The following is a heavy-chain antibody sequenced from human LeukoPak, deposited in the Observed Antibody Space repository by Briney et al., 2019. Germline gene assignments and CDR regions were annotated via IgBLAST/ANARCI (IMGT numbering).Heavy chain of an antibody. V-gene: IGHV3-30-3*01. J-gene: IGHJ3*02. Sequence: GGSLRLSCAASGFTFSSYAMHWVRQAPGKGLEWEAVISYDGSNKYYADSVKGRFTISRDNSKNTLYLQMNSLRAEDTAVYYCARPPDYYGSGNAFDIWGQGTMVTVSS. D-gene: IGHD3-10*01. CDR2: ISYDGSNK. CDR1: GFTFSSYA. CDR3: ARPPDYYGSGNAFDI.